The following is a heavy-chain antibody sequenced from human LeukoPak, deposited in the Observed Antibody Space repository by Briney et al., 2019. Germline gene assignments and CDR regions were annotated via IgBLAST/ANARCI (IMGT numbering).Heavy chain of an antibody. CDR2: IYYSGST. CDR1: GGSISSYY. V-gene: IGHV4-59*01. J-gene: IGHJ4*02. Sequence: SETLSLTCTVSGGSISSYYWSWIRQPPGKGLEWIGYIYYSGSTNHNPSPKSRVTISVDTSKNQFSLKLSSVTAADTAVYYCARASRSLYYYGSGSYFDYWGQGTLVTVSS. D-gene: IGHD3-10*01. CDR3: ARASRSLYYYGSGSYFDY.